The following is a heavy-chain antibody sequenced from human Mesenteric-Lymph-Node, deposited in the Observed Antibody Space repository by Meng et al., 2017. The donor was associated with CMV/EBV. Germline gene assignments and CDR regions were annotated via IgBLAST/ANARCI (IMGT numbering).Heavy chain of an antibody. Sequence: GESLKISCAVSGFTFRSYWMSWVRQAPGKGLEWVANIKEDGSEKYYVDSVKGRFTISRDDAKNSLYLQMNSLRAEDTAVYYCARGGGGYSGYDFGGWFDPWGQGTLVTVSS. CDR2: IKEDGSEK. CDR1: GFTFRSYW. V-gene: IGHV3-7*01. J-gene: IGHJ5*02. CDR3: ARGGGGYSGYDFGGWFDP. D-gene: IGHD5-12*01.